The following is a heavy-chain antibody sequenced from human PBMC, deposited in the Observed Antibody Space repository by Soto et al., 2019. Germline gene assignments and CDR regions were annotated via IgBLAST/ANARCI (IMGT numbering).Heavy chain of an antibody. D-gene: IGHD3-3*01. V-gene: IGHV3-33*01. J-gene: IGHJ4*02. CDR1: GSIFSGYG. CDR3: ARDGVGRTVFFGYFDY. Sequence: QVQLVESGGGVVQPGRSLRLSCAASGSIFSGYGMHWVRQAPGKGLEWVAVIRYDGSNIYYAESVKGRFTISRDNSKNTLYLQMNSLRAEDTAVYYCARDGVGRTVFFGYFDYWPGSPGHRLL. CDR2: IRYDGSNI.